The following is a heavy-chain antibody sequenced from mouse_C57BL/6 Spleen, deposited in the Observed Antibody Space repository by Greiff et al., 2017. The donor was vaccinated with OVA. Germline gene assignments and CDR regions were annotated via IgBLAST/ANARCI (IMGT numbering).Heavy chain of an antibody. Sequence: VQLQQSGAELVKPGASVKISCKASGYAFSSYWMNWVKQRPGKGLEWIGQIYPGDGDTNYNGKFKSKATLTVDKPSSTAYMQLSSLTSEDSAVYYCARDDDGYSSWFAYWGQGTLVTVSA. J-gene: IGHJ3*01. CDR2: IYPGDGDT. V-gene: IGHV1-80*01. CDR3: ARDDDGYSSWFAY. CDR1: GYAFSSYW. D-gene: IGHD2-3*01.